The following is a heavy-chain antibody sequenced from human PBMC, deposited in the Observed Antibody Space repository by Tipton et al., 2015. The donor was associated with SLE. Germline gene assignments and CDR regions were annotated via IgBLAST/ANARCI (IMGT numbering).Heavy chain of an antibody. CDR2: IYYSGST. V-gene: IGHV4-39*07. D-gene: IGHD2-15*01. J-gene: IGHJ4*02. CDR3: AAHAAGRGGSGY. Sequence: TLSLTCTVSGGSISSSSYYWGWIRQPPGKGLEWIGSIYYSGSTYYNPSLKSRVTISADTSKNQFSLVLSSVTAADTAVYYCAAHAAGRGGSGYWGQGTLVTVSS. CDR1: GGSISSSSYY.